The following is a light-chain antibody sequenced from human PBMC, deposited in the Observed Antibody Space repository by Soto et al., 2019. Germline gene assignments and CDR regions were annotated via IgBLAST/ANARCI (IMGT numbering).Light chain of an antibody. CDR3: QQRSNWPPIT. CDR2: DAS. CDR1: QSVSGY. V-gene: IGKV3-11*01. J-gene: IGKJ5*01. Sequence: EIGLTQSPVTLSLSPGERATLLCRVSQSVSGYLAWYQQKPGQAPRLLIYDASNRATGIPARFSGSGSGTDFTLTISSLEPEDFAVYYCQQRSNWPPITFGQGTRLEIK.